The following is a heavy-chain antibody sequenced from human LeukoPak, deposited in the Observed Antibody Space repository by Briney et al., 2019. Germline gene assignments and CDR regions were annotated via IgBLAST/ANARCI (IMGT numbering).Heavy chain of an antibody. V-gene: IGHV3-30*02. CDR3: ARRLPDSGSYSPDY. Sequence: GGSLRLSCAPSGFTFSSFDMHWVRQPPDKGLEWVAFIKFDGSQKYYADSVRGRFTVSRYNSRNMLNLQLDSLRDDDTAVYFCARRLPDSGSYSPDYWGQGTLVTVSS. CDR2: IKFDGSQK. CDR1: GFTFSSFD. D-gene: IGHD3-10*01. J-gene: IGHJ4*02.